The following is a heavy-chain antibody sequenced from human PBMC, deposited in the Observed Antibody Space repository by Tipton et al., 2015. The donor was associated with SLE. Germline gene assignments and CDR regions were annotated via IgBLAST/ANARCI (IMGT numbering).Heavy chain of an antibody. Sequence: TLSLTCTVSGDSISSYYWSWIRQPPGKGLEWIGYIYYSGSTNYNPSLKSRVTISVDTSKNQFSLKLSSVTAADTAVYYCARELGIENWFDPWGQGTLVTVSS. V-gene: IGHV4-59*01. CDR1: GDSISSYY. CDR3: ARELGIENWFDP. J-gene: IGHJ5*02. D-gene: IGHD7-27*01. CDR2: IYYSGST.